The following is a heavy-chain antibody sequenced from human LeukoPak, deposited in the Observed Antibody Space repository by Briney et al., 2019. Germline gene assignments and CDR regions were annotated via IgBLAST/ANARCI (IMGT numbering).Heavy chain of an antibody. CDR2: IYASGIT. V-gene: IGHV4-61*02. J-gene: IGHJ5*02. D-gene: IGHD1-26*01. CDR3: ARDHTGSSRFDP. CDR1: GGSISSGSYY. Sequence: PSQTLSLTCTVSGGSISSGSYYWNWIRQPAGKGLEWIGRIYASGITNYHPSLKSRVAISVDTSKNQFSLNLTSVTAADTAVYYCARDHTGSSRFDPWGQGTLVTVSS.